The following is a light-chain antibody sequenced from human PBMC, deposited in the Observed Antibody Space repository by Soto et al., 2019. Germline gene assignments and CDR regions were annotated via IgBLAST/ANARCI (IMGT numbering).Light chain of an antibody. V-gene: IGLV2-8*01. CDR3: SSYAGSNSYV. CDR1: SSDVGGYNY. CDR2: DVS. J-gene: IGLJ1*01. Sequence: QSALTKPPSASESPGQSVTISCTGTSSDVGGYNYVSWYQQHPGKAPKLMIYDVSKRPSGVPDRFSGSKSGNTASLTVSGLQAGDEADYYCSSYAGSNSYVFGTGTKLTVL.